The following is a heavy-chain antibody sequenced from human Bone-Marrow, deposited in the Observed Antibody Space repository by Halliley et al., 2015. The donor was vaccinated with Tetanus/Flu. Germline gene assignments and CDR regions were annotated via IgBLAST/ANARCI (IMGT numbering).Heavy chain of an antibody. CDR1: GFNYNSHA. CDR2: IWYDGSNK. D-gene: IGHD6-19*01. Sequence: SLRLSCVASGFNYNSHALHWVRQAPGKGLEWVAVIWYDGSNKYYEDSVRGRFSISRDNSKNTLYLQMNSLRAEDTAVYYCARDRTAVSVTGTLDYWGQGTLVTVSS. J-gene: IGHJ4*02. CDR3: ARDRTAVSVTGTLDY. V-gene: IGHV3-33*01.